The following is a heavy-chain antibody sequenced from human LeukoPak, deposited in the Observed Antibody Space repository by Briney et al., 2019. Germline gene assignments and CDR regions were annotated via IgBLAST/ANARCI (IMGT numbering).Heavy chain of an antibody. V-gene: IGHV1-2*02. CDR3: ARGVSPWGSLFDY. J-gene: IGHJ4*02. Sequence: ASVKVSCKASAYTFTGYYMHWVRQAPGQGLEWMGWINPNSGATTYAQKFQGRVTMTRDTSISTAYMELSRLRSDDTAVYYCARGVSPWGSLFDYWGQGTLVTVSS. CDR2: INPNSGAT. CDR1: AYTFTGYY. D-gene: IGHD3-16*01.